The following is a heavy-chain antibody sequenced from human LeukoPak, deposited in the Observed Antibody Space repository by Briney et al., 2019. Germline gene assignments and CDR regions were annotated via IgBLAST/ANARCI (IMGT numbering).Heavy chain of an antibody. Sequence: GGSLRLSCAASGFTFSSYSMNWVRQAPGKGLEWVSFISGSGSTTDYADSVKGRFTTSRDNGKNSVHLQMNSLRAEDTAIYYCTGYGWSWGRGTLVTVSS. CDR3: TGYGWS. J-gene: IGHJ5*02. V-gene: IGHV3-48*04. D-gene: IGHD5-18*01. CDR1: GFTFSSYS. CDR2: ISGSGSTT.